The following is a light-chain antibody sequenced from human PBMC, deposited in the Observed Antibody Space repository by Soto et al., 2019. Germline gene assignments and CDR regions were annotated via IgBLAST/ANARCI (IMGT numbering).Light chain of an antibody. V-gene: IGKV1-9*01. J-gene: IGKJ4*01. CDR3: QQLNSYPLT. CDR1: QGISSY. CDR2: AAS. Sequence: DIQMTQSPSTLSASVGDRVTITCRASQGISSYLAWYQQRPWKAPKLLIYAASTLQSGVPSRFSGSGSGTEFTLTISSLQPEDFATYYCQQLNSYPLTFGGGTKVDIK.